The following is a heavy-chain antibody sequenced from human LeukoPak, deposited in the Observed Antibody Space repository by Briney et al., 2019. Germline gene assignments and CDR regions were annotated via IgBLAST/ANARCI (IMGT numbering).Heavy chain of an antibody. J-gene: IGHJ4*02. CDR1: GFTFSSYA. CDR3: ARGADYDFWSGSLD. CDR2: ISSNGGST. Sequence: GGSLRLSCAASGFTFSSYAMHWVRQAPGKGLEYVSAISSNGGSTYYANSVKGRFTISRDNSKNTLYLQMGSLRAEDMAVYYCARGADYDFWSGSLDWGRGTLVTVSS. D-gene: IGHD3-3*01. V-gene: IGHV3-64*01.